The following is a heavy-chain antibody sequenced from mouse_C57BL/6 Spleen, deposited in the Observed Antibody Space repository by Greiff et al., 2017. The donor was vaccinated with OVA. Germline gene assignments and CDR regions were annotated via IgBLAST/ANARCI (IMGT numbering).Heavy chain of an antibody. J-gene: IGHJ4*01. CDR2: ISYSGST. CDR3: AGANWDWNAMDY. V-gene: IGHV3-1*01. CDR1: GYSITSGYD. Sequence: EVMLVESGPGMVKPSQSLSLTCTVTGYSITSGYDWHWIRHFPGNNLEWMGYISYSGSTNYNPSLKSRISITHDTSKNHFFLKLKSVTTEDTATYYCAGANWDWNAMDYWGQGTSVTVSS. D-gene: IGHD4-1*01.